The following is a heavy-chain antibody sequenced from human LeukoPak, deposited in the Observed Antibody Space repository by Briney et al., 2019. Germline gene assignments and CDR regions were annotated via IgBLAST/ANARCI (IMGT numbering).Heavy chain of an antibody. J-gene: IGHJ4*02. D-gene: IGHD6-6*01. Sequence: ASVKVSCKASGYTFTSYYMHWVRQAPGQGLEWMGIINPSGGSTSYAQKFQGRVSMTRDTSTSTVYMELSSLRSEDTAVYYCAREVTTEGGIAARPIDYWGQGTLVTVSS. V-gene: IGHV1-46*01. CDR3: AREVTTEGGIAARPIDY. CDR2: INPSGGST. CDR1: GYTFTSYY.